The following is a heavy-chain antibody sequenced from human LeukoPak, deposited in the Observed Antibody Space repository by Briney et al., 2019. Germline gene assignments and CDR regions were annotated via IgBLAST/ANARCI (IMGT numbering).Heavy chain of an antibody. J-gene: IGHJ3*02. CDR2: IRYDGSNK. D-gene: IGHD5-18*01. Sequence: QSGGSLRLSCAASGFTFSSYGMHWVRQAPGKGLEWVAFIRYDGSNKYYADSVKGRFTISRDNSKNTLYLQMNSLRAEDTAVYYCAKDLHAWIQLLSGLDAFDIWGQGTMVTVSS. CDR1: GFTFSSYG. V-gene: IGHV3-30*02. CDR3: AKDLHAWIQLLSGLDAFDI.